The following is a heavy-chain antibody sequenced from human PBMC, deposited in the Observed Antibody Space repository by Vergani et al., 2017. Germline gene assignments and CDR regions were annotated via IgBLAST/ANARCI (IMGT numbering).Heavy chain of an antibody. D-gene: IGHD1-14*01. V-gene: IGHV3-33*01. CDR2: TWYDGNNK. CDR3: AWDLRLLYNRCDR. J-gene: IGHJ5*02. CDR1: GFTFNQYG. Sequence: QVQLVESGGGVVQPGRSLRLSCAASGFTFNQYGMHWVRQAPGKGLEWVAVTWYDGNNKQYADSVKGRFTISRDNSKSTMYLQINSLRVEDTGVYYCAWDLRLLYNRCDRWVQGTLVAVSS.